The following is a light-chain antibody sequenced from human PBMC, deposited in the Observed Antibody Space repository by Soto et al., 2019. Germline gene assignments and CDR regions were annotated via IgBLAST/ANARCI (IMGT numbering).Light chain of an antibody. Sequence: DIVMTQSPESLAVSLGERATINCKSSQSVLYDSNDKNYLAWYQQKPGQPPKMLIYWASTRVSGVPDRFSGSGSGTHFTLSVSILLPEDVAVYYCQQYYSTPLTFGGGTKVEIK. CDR3: QQYYSTPLT. CDR1: QSVLYDSNDKNY. J-gene: IGKJ4*01. CDR2: WAS. V-gene: IGKV4-1*01.